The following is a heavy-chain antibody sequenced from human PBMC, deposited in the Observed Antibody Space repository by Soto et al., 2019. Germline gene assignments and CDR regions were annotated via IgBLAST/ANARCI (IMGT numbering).Heavy chain of an antibody. J-gene: IGHJ4*02. Sequence: SETLSLTCTVSGGSISSYYWSWIRQPPGKGLEWIGYIYDSGTTNYNPSLKSRVTISVDTSKNQFSLKLSSVTAADTAAYYCARAKVWGFDYWGQGTLVTVSS. CDR2: IYDSGTT. CDR1: GGSISSYY. D-gene: IGHD1-20*01. CDR3: ARAKVWGFDY. V-gene: IGHV4-59*08.